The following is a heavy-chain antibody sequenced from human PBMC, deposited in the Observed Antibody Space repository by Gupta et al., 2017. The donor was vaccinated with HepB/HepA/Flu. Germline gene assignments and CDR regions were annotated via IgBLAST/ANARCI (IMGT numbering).Heavy chain of an antibody. CDR3: ARVYTSYQLLFGWFDP. Sequence: QVQLVQSGAEVKTPGSSVKVSCKASGGNFSSYAISWVRQAPGQGLEWMGGIIPILCTANYAQKVQGRVTITADESTSTAYMELSSLRSEDTAVYYCARVYTSYQLLFGWFDPWGQGTLVTVSS. V-gene: IGHV1-69*01. CDR1: GGNFSSYA. J-gene: IGHJ5*02. CDR2: IIPILCTA. D-gene: IGHD2-2*01.